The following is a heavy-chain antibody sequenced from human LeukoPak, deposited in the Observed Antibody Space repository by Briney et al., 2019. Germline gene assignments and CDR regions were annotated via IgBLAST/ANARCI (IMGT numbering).Heavy chain of an antibody. J-gene: IGHJ4*02. D-gene: IGHD4-11*01. CDR2: INPNSGDT. CDR1: GYIFNDYY. Sequence: GASVKVSCKASGYIFNDYYIHWVRQAPGQGPEWVGRINPNSGDTDSAQKFQGRVTMTRVTSITTVYMEMRRLTSDDTAVYYCARVAYGNNATPFDHWGQGTLVIVSS. CDR3: ARVAYGNNATPFDH. V-gene: IGHV1-2*06.